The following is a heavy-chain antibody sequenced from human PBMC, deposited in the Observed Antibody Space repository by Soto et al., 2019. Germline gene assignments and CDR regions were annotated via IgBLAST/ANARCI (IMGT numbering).Heavy chain of an antibody. CDR3: ANQNVESPTREWFDP. CDR2: IYWDDDK. D-gene: IGHD2-15*01. Sequence: SGPTLVNPTQTLTLTCTFSGFSLNSRGMAVSWIRQPPGKALEWLALIYWDDDKRYSPSLKSRITITKDTSKNQVVLTMTNMDPVDTATYFCANQNVESPTREWFDPWGPGTQVTVS. CDR1: GFSLNSRGMA. J-gene: IGHJ5*02. V-gene: IGHV2-5*02.